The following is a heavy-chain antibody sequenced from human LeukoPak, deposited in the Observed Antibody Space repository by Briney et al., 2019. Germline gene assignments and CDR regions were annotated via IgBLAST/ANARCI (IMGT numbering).Heavy chain of an antibody. Sequence: SETLSLTCTVSGGSISSSSYYWGWIRQPPGKGLEWIGSIYYSGSTYYNPSLKSRVTISVDTSKNQFSLKLSSVTAADTAVYYCARTGVLSIAAMYYFDYWGREPWSPSPQ. V-gene: IGHV4-39*07. D-gene: IGHD6-6*01. CDR2: IYYSGST. J-gene: IGHJ4*02. CDR1: GGSISSSSYY. CDR3: ARTGVLSIAAMYYFDY.